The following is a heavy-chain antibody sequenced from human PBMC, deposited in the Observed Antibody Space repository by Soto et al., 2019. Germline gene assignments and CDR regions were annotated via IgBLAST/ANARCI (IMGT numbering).Heavy chain of an antibody. CDR3: ARGELSYPTPFDY. D-gene: IGHD3-16*02. CDR2: IYHSGST. Sequence: SETLSLTCAVSGGSISSSNWWSWVRQPPGKGLEWIGEIYHSGSTNYNPSLKSRVTISVDKSKNQFSLKLSSVTAADTAVYYCARGELSYPTPFDYWGQGTLVTVSS. V-gene: IGHV4-4*02. CDR1: GGSISSSNW. J-gene: IGHJ4*02.